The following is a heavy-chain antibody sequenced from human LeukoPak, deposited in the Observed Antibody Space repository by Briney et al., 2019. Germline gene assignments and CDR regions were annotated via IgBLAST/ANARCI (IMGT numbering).Heavy chain of an antibody. D-gene: IGHD4/OR15-4a*01. CDR2: ITGSSSHS. V-gene: IGHV3-21*01. CDR1: GFTFSSYS. CDR3: ASLMTTMTIHDF. J-gene: IGHJ4*02. Sequence: GGSLRLSCAASGFTFSSYSMNWVRQAPGQGLEWVSSITGSSSHSYYAASVKGRFTISRDNAKNSLYLQMHGLRAEDTAVYYCASLMTTMTIHDFWGQGTPVTVSS.